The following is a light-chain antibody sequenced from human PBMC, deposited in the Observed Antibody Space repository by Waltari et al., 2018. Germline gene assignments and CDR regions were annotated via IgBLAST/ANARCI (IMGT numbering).Light chain of an antibody. CDR2: KDS. V-gene: IGLV3-25*03. Sequence: SDELTQPPSVSVSPGQTATITCSGDALPKQYAYWYQRKAGQAPVLIMYKDSERPSGIPERCAVCSSGTTVTLTINGVHAEDDADYFCQSADRSSTPIFGGGTKLTVL. CDR1: ALPKQY. J-gene: IGLJ2*01. CDR3: QSADRSSTPI.